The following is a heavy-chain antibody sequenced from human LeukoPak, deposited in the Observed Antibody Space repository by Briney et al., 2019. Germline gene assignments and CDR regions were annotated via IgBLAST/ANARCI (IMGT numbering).Heavy chain of an antibody. CDR3: AREYSRSVVAGSRPDL. D-gene: IGHD2-21*01. CDR2: MYYRGTT. Sequence: SETLALTCSVSGGSISSSSYHWGWIRQSPGKGLEWIGSMYYRGTTYENSALKSRLTLSIDTSNNHFSLKLPSVTAADTAVYFCAREYSRSVVAGSRPDLWGQGLLVTVSS. J-gene: IGHJ4*02. V-gene: IGHV4-39*02. CDR1: GGSISSSSYH.